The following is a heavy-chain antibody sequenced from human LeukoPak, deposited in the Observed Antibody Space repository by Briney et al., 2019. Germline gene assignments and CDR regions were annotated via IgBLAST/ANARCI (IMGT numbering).Heavy chain of an antibody. CDR3: ARDKAVAGSEFFDY. CDR1: GGSISSSSYY. J-gene: IGHJ4*02. CDR2: IYYSGST. Sequence: SETLSLTCTVSGGSISSSSYYWGWIRQPPGKGLEWIGSIYYSGSTNYNPSLKSRVTISVDTSKNQFSLKLSSVTAADTAVYYCARDKAVAGSEFFDYWGQGTLVTVSS. D-gene: IGHD6-19*01. V-gene: IGHV4-39*07.